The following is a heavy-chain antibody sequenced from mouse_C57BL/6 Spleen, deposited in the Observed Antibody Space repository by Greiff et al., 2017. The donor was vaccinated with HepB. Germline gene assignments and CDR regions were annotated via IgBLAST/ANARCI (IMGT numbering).Heavy chain of an antibody. CDR2: IYPGRGST. V-gene: IGHV1-55*01. Sequence: QVQLKQPGAELVKPGASVKMSCKASGYTFTSYWITWVKQRPGQGLEWIGDIYPGRGSTNYHEKFKSKATLTVDTSPSTAYMQLSSLTSEDSAVYYCARKEWDYEGDYWGQGTTLTVSS. J-gene: IGHJ2*01. CDR1: GYTFTSYW. CDR3: ARKEWDYEGDY. D-gene: IGHD2-4*01.